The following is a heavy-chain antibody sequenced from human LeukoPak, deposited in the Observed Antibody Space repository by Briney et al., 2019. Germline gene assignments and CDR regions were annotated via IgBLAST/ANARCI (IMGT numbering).Heavy chain of an antibody. CDR2: ISYDGSNK. CDR3: ARVVAVVVLNDAFDI. CDR1: GFTFSSYA. J-gene: IGHJ3*02. D-gene: IGHD3-22*01. V-gene: IGHV3-30-3*01. Sequence: GASLRLSCTASGFTFSSYAMHWVRQAPGKGLEWVAVISYDGSNKYYADSVQGRFTISRDNSKNTLYLQMNSLRAEDTAVYYCARVVAVVVLNDAFDIWGQGTMVTVSS.